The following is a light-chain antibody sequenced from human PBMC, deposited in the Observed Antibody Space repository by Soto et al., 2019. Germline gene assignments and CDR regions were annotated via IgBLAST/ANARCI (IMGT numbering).Light chain of an antibody. CDR2: DAT. V-gene: IGKV3D-20*02. Sequence: EIVLTQSPGTLSLSPGERATLSCRASQSVSSSYLAWYQQKPGQAPRLLIYDATNRATGIPARFSGSGSGTDFTLTISSLQPEEFAVCDCQQRRVWPPRSTVGQGTRLEIK. CDR3: QQRRVWPPRST. CDR1: QSVSSSY. J-gene: IGKJ5*01.